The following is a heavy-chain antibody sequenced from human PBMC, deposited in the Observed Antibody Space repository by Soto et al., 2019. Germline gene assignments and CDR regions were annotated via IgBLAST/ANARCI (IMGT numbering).Heavy chain of an antibody. Sequence: SETLSLTCTVSGGSISSSSYYWGWIRQPPGKGLEWIGSIYYSGSTYYNPSLKSRVTMSVDTSKNQFSLKLSSVTAADTAVYYCASMYYDFWSGLGGYYYYGMDVWGQGTTVTVSS. J-gene: IGHJ6*02. V-gene: IGHV4-39*01. CDR3: ASMYYDFWSGLGGYYYYGMDV. D-gene: IGHD3-3*01. CDR2: IYYSGST. CDR1: GGSISSSSYY.